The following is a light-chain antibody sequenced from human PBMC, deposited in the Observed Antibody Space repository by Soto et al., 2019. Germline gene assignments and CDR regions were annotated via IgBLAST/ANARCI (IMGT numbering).Light chain of an antibody. J-gene: IGKJ4*01. CDR1: QTVRNNY. CDR3: QQFSSXPLT. CDR2: XXX. Sequence: EFVLTQSPGTLSLSPGERVXXXXXXSQTVRNNYLAWYQQKPGQAPRLLIYXXXSIXTGXPDMFSGGGSGTDFTLTISRLEPEDFAVYYCQQFSSXPLTFGGGTKVDI. V-gene: IGKV3-20*01.